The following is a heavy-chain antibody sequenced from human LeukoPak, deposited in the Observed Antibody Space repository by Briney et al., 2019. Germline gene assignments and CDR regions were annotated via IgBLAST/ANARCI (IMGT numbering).Heavy chain of an antibody. J-gene: IGHJ4*02. CDR3: ARADSSGYPFDY. D-gene: IGHD3-22*01. Sequence: GGSLRLSCAASGFTFSSYGMSWVRQAPGKGLEWVSGISGSGGSTYYADSVKGRFTISRDNAKNSLYLQMNSLRAEDTAVYYCARADSSGYPFDYWGQGTLVTVSS. CDR1: GFTFSSYG. V-gene: IGHV3-23*01. CDR2: ISGSGGST.